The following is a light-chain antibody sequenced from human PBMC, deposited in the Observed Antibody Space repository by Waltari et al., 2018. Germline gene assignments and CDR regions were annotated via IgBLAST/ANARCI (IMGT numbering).Light chain of an antibody. V-gene: IGKV3-20*01. CDR2: GAS. CDR3: QHYVRLPVT. CDR1: QSVSRA. J-gene: IGKJ1*01. Sequence: EIVLTQSPGTLSLSPGERVTLSCRASQSVSRALAWYQQKPGQAPRLLIYGASSRATGIPDRFSSSGSATDFSLTISRLEPEDFAVYYCQHYVRLPVTFGQGTKVEIK.